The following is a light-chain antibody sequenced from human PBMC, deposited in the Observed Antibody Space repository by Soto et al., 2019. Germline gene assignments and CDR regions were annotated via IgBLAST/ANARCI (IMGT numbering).Light chain of an antibody. J-gene: IGLJ3*02. CDR1: SGSIASNY. CDR3: QAYDATNQV. CDR2: EDN. V-gene: IGLV6-57*01. Sequence: NFMLTQPHSVSESTGKTVIISCTRSSGSIASNYVQWYQQRPGSSPTTVIYEDNQRPSGVPDRFSGSIDSSSNSASLTISGLETEEEADYYCQAYDATNQVFGGWTKLTVL.